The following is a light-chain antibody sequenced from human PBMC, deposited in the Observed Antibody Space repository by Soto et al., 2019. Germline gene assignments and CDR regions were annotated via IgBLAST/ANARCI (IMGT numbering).Light chain of an antibody. CDR1: QGITSA. V-gene: IGKV1-13*02. CDR3: QQFSTYPLT. CDR2: DVS. Sequence: AIQLTQSPSSLSASLGDRVTITCRSNQGITSAIAWYRQRPGMAPELLIYDVSTLASGVTSRFSGSGSGTDFTLTISALQPEDFATYYCQQFSTYPLTFGGGTKVDIK. J-gene: IGKJ4*01.